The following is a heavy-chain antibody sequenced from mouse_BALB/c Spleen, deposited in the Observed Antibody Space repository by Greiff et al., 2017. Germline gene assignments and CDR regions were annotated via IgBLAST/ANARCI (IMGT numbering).Heavy chain of an antibody. CDR1: GFSLSRYS. CDR2: IWGGGST. Sequence: VKLMESGPGLVAPSQSLSITCTVSGFSLSRYSVHWVRQPPGKGLEWLGMIWGGGSTDYTSALKSRLSISKDNSKSQVFLKMNSLQTDDTAMYYCASASTVVATDYAMDYWGQGTSVTVSS. J-gene: IGHJ4*01. CDR3: ASASTVVATDYAMDY. D-gene: IGHD1-1*01. V-gene: IGHV2-6-4*01.